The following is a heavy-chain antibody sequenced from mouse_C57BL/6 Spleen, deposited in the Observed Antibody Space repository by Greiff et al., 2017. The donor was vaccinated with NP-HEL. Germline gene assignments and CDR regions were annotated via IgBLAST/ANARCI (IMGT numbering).Heavy chain of an antibody. Sequence: DVKLVESGGGLVKPGGSLKLSCAASGFTFSSYTMSWVRQTPEKRLEWVATISGGGGNTYYPDSVKGRFTISRDNAKNTLYLQMSSLRSEDTALYYCARTGRAWFAYWGQGTLVTVSA. CDR1: GFTFSSYT. D-gene: IGHD4-1*01. V-gene: IGHV5-9*01. J-gene: IGHJ3*01. CDR3: ARTGRAWFAY. CDR2: ISGGGGNT.